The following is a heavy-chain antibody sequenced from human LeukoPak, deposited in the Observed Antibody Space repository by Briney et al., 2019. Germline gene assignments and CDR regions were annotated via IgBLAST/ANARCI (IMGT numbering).Heavy chain of an antibody. V-gene: IGHV4-4*07. CDR3: AILRVNYGGNWFDP. Sequence: SETLSLTCTVAGGSISSYYCRWVRHPAGKGLELIERIYTNGSTNYNPSLKSRVNMSVDPSKNQFSLKLSSVTAADTAVYYCAILRVNYGGNWFDPWGQGTLVTVSS. CDR1: GGSISSYY. D-gene: IGHD4-23*01. J-gene: IGHJ5*02. CDR2: IYTNGST.